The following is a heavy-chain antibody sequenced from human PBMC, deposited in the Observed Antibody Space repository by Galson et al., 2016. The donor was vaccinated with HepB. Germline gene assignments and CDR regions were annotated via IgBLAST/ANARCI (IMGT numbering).Heavy chain of an antibody. D-gene: IGHD6-13*01. V-gene: IGHV1-58*01. J-gene: IGHJ4*02. CDR1: GLTFSRSV. CDR2: IVVASDKT. CDR3: AAGHSSSSLLY. Sequence: SVKVSCKASGLTFSRSVVQWVRQARGQRLEWIGWIVVASDKTNYAQKLQERVTITRDMSTSTAYMELSSLRSEDTAVYYCAAGHSSSSLLYWGQGSLVTVSS.